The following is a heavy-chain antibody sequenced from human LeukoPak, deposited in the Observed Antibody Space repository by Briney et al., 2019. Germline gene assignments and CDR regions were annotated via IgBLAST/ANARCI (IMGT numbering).Heavy chain of an antibody. CDR2: ISAYNGNT. J-gene: IGHJ5*02. D-gene: IGHD6-19*01. CDR3: AKDFTGYSSGWSPAPNWFDP. V-gene: IGHV1-18*01. Sequence: ASVKVSCKASGYTFTSYGISWVRQAPGQGLEWMGWISAYNGNTNYAQKLQGRVTMTTDTSTSTAYMELRSLRSDDTAVYYCAKDFTGYSSGWSPAPNWFDPWGQGTLVTVSS. CDR1: GYTFTSYG.